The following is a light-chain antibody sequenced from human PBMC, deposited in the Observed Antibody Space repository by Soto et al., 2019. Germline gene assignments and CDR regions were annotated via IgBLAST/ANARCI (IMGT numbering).Light chain of an antibody. V-gene: IGLV1-40*01. CDR3: QSYDSSLNGGV. Sequence: QSVLTQPPSVSGAPGQRVTISCTGSSSNIGAGYDVHWYQQLPGTAPKLLIYGNSNRPSGVPDRFSDSKSGTSASLAITGLQAEDEADYYCQSYDSSLNGGVFGGGTKVTVL. J-gene: IGLJ3*02. CDR1: SSNIGAGYD. CDR2: GNS.